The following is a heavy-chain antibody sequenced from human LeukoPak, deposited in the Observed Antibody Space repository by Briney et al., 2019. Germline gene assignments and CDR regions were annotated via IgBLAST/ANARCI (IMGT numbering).Heavy chain of an antibody. Sequence: PSETLSLTCTASGGSISSYYWSWIRQPAGKTLEWIGRIYDGGSTNYNPSLKSRVTMSVDTSKNQISLKLKSVTAADTAVYYCARDSGTSGEVKFDPWGQGALVTVSS. CDR1: GGSISSYY. D-gene: IGHD3-10*01. J-gene: IGHJ5*02. V-gene: IGHV4-4*07. CDR3: ARDSGTSGEVKFDP. CDR2: IYDGGST.